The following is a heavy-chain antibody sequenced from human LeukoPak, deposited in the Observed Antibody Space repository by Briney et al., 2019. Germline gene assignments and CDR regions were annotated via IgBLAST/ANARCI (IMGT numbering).Heavy chain of an antibody. CDR2: ISRSSNYI. V-gene: IGHV3-21*01. CDR1: GFTFSSYE. D-gene: IGHD4-17*01. J-gene: IGHJ3*02. Sequence: GGSLRVSCAASGFTFSSYEMNWVRQAPGKGLEWVSSISRSSNYIYYADSVKGRFTISRDNAKKSLFLQMSSLRAEDTAVYHCARYATVTDPYDALDIWGQGTMVTVSS. CDR3: ARYATVTDPYDALDI.